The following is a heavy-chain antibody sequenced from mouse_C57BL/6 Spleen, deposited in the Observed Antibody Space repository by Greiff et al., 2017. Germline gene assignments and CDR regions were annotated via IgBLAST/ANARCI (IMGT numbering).Heavy chain of an antibody. J-gene: IGHJ4*01. D-gene: IGHD1-1*01. CDR2: INPNYGTP. CDR3: ARSLGLRSHAMDY. Sequence: VQLQQSGPELVKPGASVKISCKASGYSFTDYNMNWVKQSNGKSLEWIGVINPNYGTPSYNQKFKGKATLTVDQSSSTAYMQLNSLTSEDSTVDYWARSLGLRSHAMDYGGQGTSVTVCS. V-gene: IGHV1-39*01. CDR1: GYSFTDYN.